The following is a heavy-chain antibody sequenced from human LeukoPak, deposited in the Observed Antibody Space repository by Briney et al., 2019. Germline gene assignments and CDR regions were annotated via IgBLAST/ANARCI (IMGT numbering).Heavy chain of an antibody. D-gene: IGHD3-22*01. CDR1: GFTFSSYG. V-gene: IGHV3-33*01. CDR2: IWYDGRNK. J-gene: IGHJ4*02. CDR3: ARDRRGSGYYYFDY. Sequence: GGSLRLSCAASGFTFSSYGMHWVRQAPGKGLEWVAVIWYDGRNKYYADSVRGRFTISRDNSKNTLYLQMNSLRAEDTAVYYCARDRRGSGYYYFDYWGQGTLVTVSS.